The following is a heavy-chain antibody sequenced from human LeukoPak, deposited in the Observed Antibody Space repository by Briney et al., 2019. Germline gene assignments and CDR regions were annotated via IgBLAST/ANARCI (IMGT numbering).Heavy chain of an antibody. V-gene: IGHV1-69*13. CDR2: IIPIFGTA. CDR3: ASTAPASTYYYYYYMDV. Sequence: SVKVSCKASGGTFSSYAISWVRQAPGQGLEWMGGIIPIFGTANYAQKFQGRVTITADESMSTAYMELSSLRSEDTAVYYCASTAPASTYYYYYYMDVWGKGTTVTVSS. D-gene: IGHD5-18*01. CDR1: GGTFSSYA. J-gene: IGHJ6*03.